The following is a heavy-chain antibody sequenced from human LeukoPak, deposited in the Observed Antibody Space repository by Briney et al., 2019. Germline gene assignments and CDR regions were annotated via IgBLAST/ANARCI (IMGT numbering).Heavy chain of an antibody. J-gene: IGHJ4*02. D-gene: IGHD3-16*01. CDR1: GYTFTGYY. V-gene: IGHV1-2*02. CDR3: AIARKSRLLGALED. CDR2: INPNSGGT. Sequence: ASVKVSCKASGYTFTGYYMHWVRQAPGQGLERMGWINPNSGGTNYAQKFQGRVTMTRDTSISTAYMELSRLRSDDTAVYYCAIARKSRLLGALEDWGQGTLVTVSS.